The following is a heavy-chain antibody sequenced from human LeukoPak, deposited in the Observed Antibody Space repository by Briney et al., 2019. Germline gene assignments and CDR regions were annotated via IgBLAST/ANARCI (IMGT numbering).Heavy chain of an antibody. CDR3: AKEGCSGGSCYSYYYYMDV. CDR2: ISGSGDGT. D-gene: IGHD2-15*01. Sequence: GGSLRLSCAASGFTFSSYAMNWVRQAPGKGLEWVSAISGSGDGTYYADSVKGRFTISRDNSKNTLYLQMKSLRAEDTAVYYCAKEGCSGGSCYSYYYYMDVWGKGTTVTVSS. V-gene: IGHV3-23*01. J-gene: IGHJ6*03. CDR1: GFTFSSYA.